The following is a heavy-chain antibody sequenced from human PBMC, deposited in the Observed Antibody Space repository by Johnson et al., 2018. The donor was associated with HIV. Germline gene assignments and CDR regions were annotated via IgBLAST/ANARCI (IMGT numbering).Heavy chain of an antibody. V-gene: IGHV3-66*01. J-gene: IGHJ3*02. CDR2: IYSGGST. D-gene: IGHD3-22*01. Sequence: VQLVESGGGLVQPGGSLRLSCAASGFTVISNYMSWVRQAPGKGLEWVSVIYSGGSTYYADSVKGRFTISRDNSKNTLYLQMNSLKTEDTAVYYCTTVSGDYDSSGYYYPDAFDIWGQRTMVTVSS. CDR1: GFTVISNY. CDR3: TTVSGDYDSSGYYYPDAFDI.